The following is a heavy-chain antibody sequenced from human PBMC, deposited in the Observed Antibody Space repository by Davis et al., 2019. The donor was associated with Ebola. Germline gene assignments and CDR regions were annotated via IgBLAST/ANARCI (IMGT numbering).Heavy chain of an antibody. CDR1: GYTFTSYG. Sequence: ASVQVSCKASGYTFTSYGISWVRQAPGQGLEWMGWISAYNGNTNYAQKLQGRVTMTTDTSTSTAYMELRSLRSDDTAVHYCARDIGYCSSTSCQLSDYWGQGTLVTVSS. V-gene: IGHV1-18*01. J-gene: IGHJ4*02. CDR3: ARDIGYCSSTSCQLSDY. D-gene: IGHD2-2*01. CDR2: ISAYNGNT.